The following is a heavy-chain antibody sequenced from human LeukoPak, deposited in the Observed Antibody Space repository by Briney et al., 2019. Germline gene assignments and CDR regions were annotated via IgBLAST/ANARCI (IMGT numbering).Heavy chain of an antibody. V-gene: IGHV3-30-3*01. J-gene: IGHJ4*02. CDR2: ISYDGSNK. D-gene: IGHD3-22*01. Sequence: GGSLRLSCAASGFTFSSYAMHWVRQAPGKGLEWVAVISYDGSNKYYADSVKGRFTISRDNSKNTLYLQMNSLRAEDTAVYYCARDDWEYSSGYSPMDYWGRGTLVTVSS. CDR1: GFTFSSYA. CDR3: ARDDWEYSSGYSPMDY.